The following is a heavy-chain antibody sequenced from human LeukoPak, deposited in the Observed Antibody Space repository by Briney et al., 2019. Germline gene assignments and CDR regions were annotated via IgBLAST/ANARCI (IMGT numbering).Heavy chain of an antibody. D-gene: IGHD4-17*01. V-gene: IGHV3-23*01. Sequence: GGSLRLSCAASGFTFSSYAMSWVRQAPGKGLECVSAISGSGGSTYYADSVKGRFTISRDNPKNTLYLQMNSLRAEDTAVYYCAKSSNGDYVYSAYWGQGTLVTVSS. J-gene: IGHJ4*02. CDR1: GFTFSSYA. CDR3: AKSSNGDYVYSAY. CDR2: ISGSGGST.